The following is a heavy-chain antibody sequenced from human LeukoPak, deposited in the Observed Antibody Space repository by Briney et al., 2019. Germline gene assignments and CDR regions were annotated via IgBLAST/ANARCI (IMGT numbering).Heavy chain of an antibody. V-gene: IGHV4-61*05. Sequence: PSETLSLTCTVSGGSISSSSYYWGWIRQPPGKGLEWIGYIYYSGSTNYNPSLKSRVTISVDTSKNQFSLKLSSVTAADTAVYYCARQLRWRAVAGKGAFDYWGQGTLVTVSS. CDR2: IYYSGST. CDR1: GGSISSSSYY. D-gene: IGHD6-19*01. CDR3: ARQLRWRAVAGKGAFDY. J-gene: IGHJ4*02.